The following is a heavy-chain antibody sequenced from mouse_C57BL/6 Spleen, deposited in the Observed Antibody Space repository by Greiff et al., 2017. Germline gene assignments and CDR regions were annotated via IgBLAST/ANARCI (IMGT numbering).Heavy chain of an antibody. J-gene: IGHJ4*01. CDR1: GYSITSGYY. CDR3: AYYDSSYYAMDY. V-gene: IGHV3-6*01. CDR2: ISYDGSN. Sequence: ESGPGLVKPSQSLSLTCSVTGYSITSGYYWNWIRQFPGNKLEWMGYISYDGSNNYNPSLKNRISITRDTSKNQFFLKLNSVTTEDTATYYCAYYDSSYYAMDYWGQGTSVTVSS. D-gene: IGHD1-1*01.